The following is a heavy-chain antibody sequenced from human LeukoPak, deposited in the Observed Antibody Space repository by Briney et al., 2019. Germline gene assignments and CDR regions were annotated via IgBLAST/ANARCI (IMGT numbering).Heavy chain of an antibody. CDR1: GFTFSNAW. V-gene: IGHV3-15*01. Sequence: PGGSLRLSCAASGFTFSNAWMSWVRQAPGKGLEWVGRIKSKTDGGTTDHAAPVKGRFTISGDDSKNTLYLQMNSLKTEDTAVYYCTTPYYLDAFDIWGQGTMVTVSS. J-gene: IGHJ3*02. D-gene: IGHD2-8*01. CDR2: IKSKTDGGTT. CDR3: TTPYYLDAFDI.